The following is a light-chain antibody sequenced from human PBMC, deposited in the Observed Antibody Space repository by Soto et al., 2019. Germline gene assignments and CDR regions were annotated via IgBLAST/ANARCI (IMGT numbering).Light chain of an antibody. Sequence: EIVMTQSPDTLSVSPGESATLSCRARQSISNNLAWYQQKPGQAPRLLIYGASTRTTGIPARVSGSGSGTEFTLTISSLQSEDFAVYYCQQYNNWPYTFAQGTKLEIK. CDR1: QSISNN. J-gene: IGKJ2*01. CDR3: QQYNNWPYT. CDR2: GAS. V-gene: IGKV3-15*01.